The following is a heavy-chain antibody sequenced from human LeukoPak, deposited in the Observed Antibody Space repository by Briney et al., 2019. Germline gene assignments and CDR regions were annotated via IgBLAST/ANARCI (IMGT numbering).Heavy chain of an antibody. Sequence: GGSLRLSCAASGFTFDDYAMHWVRQAPGKGLEWVSGISWNSGSIGYADSVKGRFTISRDNSKNTLYLQMNSLRAEDTAVYHCARDRIEDYYYYYMDVWGKGTTVTVSS. D-gene: IGHD2/OR15-2a*01. V-gene: IGHV3-9*01. CDR1: GFTFDDYA. J-gene: IGHJ6*03. CDR2: ISWNSGSI. CDR3: ARDRIEDYYYYYMDV.